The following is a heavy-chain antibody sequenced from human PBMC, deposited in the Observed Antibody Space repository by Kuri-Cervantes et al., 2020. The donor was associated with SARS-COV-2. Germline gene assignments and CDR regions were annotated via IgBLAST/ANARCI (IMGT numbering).Heavy chain of an antibody. CDR1: GYTFTGHF. Sequence: ASVKVSCKASGYTFTGHFIHWVRQAPGQGLEYMGWMNATRGDTNYAPKFRDRVTMTKDTSISTAYMELSRLRSDDTVVYYCARAYCSSTSCYLVDYWGQGTLVTVSS. J-gene: IGHJ4*02. CDR3: ARAYCSSTSCYLVDY. CDR2: MNATRGDT. V-gene: IGHV1-2*02. D-gene: IGHD2-2*01.